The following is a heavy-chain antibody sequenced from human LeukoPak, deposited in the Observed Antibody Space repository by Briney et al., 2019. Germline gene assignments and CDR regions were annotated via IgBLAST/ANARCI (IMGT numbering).Heavy chain of an antibody. J-gene: IGHJ4*02. D-gene: IGHD1-26*01. CDR1: GFTFSSYW. V-gene: IGHV3-7*01. CDR3: ARDSGRREDY. CDR2: INQDGSGK. Sequence: PGGSLRLSCAASGFTFSSYWMTWVRQAPGKGLAWVANINQDGSGKYYVDSVKGRFTISRDSAKNSLYLQMNSLRAEDTAVYYCARDSGRREDYWGQGTPVTVSS.